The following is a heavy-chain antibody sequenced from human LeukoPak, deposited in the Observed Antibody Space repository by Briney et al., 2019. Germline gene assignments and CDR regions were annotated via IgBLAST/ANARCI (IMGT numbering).Heavy chain of an antibody. CDR3: AREWVYYYGSGSYYYGMDV. CDR2: IWYDGSNK. D-gene: IGHD3-10*01. J-gene: IGHJ6*02. Sequence: GSLRLSCAASGFTFSSYGMHWVRQAPGKGLEWVAVIWYDGSNKYYADSVKGRFTISRDNSKNTLYLQMNSLRAEDTAVYYCAREWVYYYGSGSYYYGMDVWGQGTTVTVSS. CDR1: GFTFSSYG. V-gene: IGHV3-33*01.